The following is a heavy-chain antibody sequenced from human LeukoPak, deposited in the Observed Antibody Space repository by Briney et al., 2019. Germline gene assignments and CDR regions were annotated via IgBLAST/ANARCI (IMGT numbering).Heavy chain of an antibody. V-gene: IGHV3-30*03. D-gene: IGHD3-10*01. CDR2: ISYDGSNK. J-gene: IGHJ5*02. Sequence: GGSLRLSCAASGFTFSSYGMHWVRQAPGKGLEWVAVISYDGSNKYYADSVKGRFTISRDNSKSTLYLQMNSLRAEDTAVYYCASMVRGVTHIMAWGQGTLVTVSS. CDR1: GFTFSSYG. CDR3: ASMVRGVTHIMA.